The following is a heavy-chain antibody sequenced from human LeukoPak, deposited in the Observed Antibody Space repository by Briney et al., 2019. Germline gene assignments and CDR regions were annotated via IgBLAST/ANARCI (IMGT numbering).Heavy chain of an antibody. V-gene: IGHV3-48*01. CDR3: TRVLYSSGWYGDHY. J-gene: IGHJ4*02. Sequence: SGGSLRLSCAASGFTFSSYSMNWVRQAPGKGLEWVPYISSSSSTIYYADSVKGRFTISRDNAKNSLYLQMNSLRAEDTAVYYCTRVLYSSGWYGDHYWGQGTLVTVSS. CDR2: ISSSSSTI. CDR1: GFTFSSYS. D-gene: IGHD6-19*01.